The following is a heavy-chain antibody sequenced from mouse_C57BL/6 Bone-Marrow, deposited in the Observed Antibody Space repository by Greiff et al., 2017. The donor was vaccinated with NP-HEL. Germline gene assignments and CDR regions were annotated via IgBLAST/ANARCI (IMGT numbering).Heavy chain of an antibody. V-gene: IGHV2-9-1*01. CDR3: ARSFRWDEEDYFDY. CDR2: IWTGGGT. Sequence: VKLMESGPGLVAPSQSLSITCTVSGFSLTSYAISWVRQPPGKGLEWLGVIWTGGGTNYNSALKSRLSISKDNSKSQVFLKMNSLQTDDTARYYCARSFRWDEEDYFDYWGQGTTLTVSS. D-gene: IGHD4-1*01. J-gene: IGHJ2*01. CDR1: GFSLTSYA.